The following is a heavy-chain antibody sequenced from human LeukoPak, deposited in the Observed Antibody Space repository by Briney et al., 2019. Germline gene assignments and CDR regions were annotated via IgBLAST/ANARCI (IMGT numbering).Heavy chain of an antibody. Sequence: GGSLRLSCAASGFTFSSSWMHWVRQAPGKGLVWVSRVDSDGSDTIYADSVRGRFTISRDNAQNTVFLQMNSLRVVDTAVYYCARGGYGHGFDIWGRGTMVTVSS. V-gene: IGHV3-74*01. D-gene: IGHD5-12*01. J-gene: IGHJ3*02. CDR3: ARGGYGHGFDI. CDR2: VDSDGSDT. CDR1: GFTFSSSW.